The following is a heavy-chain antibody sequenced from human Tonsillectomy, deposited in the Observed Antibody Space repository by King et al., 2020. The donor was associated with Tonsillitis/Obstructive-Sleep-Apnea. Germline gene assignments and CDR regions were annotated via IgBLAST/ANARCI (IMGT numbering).Heavy chain of an antibody. J-gene: IGHJ4*02. CDR2: IYYSGST. D-gene: IGHD3-3*01. CDR1: GGSISSGGYY. CDR3: ARAYRFSYYFDY. V-gene: IGHV4-31*03. Sequence: VQLQESGPGLVKPSQTLSLTCTVSGGSISSGGYYWSWIRQHPGKGLEWMGYIYYSGSTYYNPSLKSRVTISVYTSKNQFSLKLGSVTAADTAVYYCARAYRFSYYFDYWGQGTLVTVSS.